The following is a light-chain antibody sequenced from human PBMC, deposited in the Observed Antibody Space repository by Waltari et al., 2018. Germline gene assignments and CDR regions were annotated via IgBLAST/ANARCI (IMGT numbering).Light chain of an antibody. V-gene: IGLV1-47*01. J-gene: IGLJ3*02. CDR3: AACDDSLSGRV. CDR2: RNN. CDR1: SSNIGSNY. Sequence: QSVLTQPPSASGTPGQRVTISCSGSSSNIGSNYVYWYQQLPGTAPKLLIYRNNQRPSGVPDRFSGSKSGTSASLAISGLRSEDGADYYCAACDDSLSGRVFGGGTKLTVL.